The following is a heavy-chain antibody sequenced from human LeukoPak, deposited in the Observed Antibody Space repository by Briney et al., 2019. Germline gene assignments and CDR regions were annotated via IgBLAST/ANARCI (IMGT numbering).Heavy chain of an antibody. Sequence: GGSLRLSCGASGFIFRSYGMHWVRQAPGKGLEWVACIYPDGNNKDYADSVKGRFIISRDNSKNTLFLQMNSLRPEDTAVYYCAKDWSGDYNWSDPLGPGNPGHRLL. CDR3: AKDWSGDYNWSDP. J-gene: IGHJ5*02. CDR1: GFIFRSYG. V-gene: IGHV3-30*02. CDR2: IYPDGNNK. D-gene: IGHD3-3*01.